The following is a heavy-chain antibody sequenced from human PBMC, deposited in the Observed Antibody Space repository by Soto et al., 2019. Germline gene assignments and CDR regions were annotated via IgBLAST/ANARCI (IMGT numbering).Heavy chain of an antibody. Sequence: EVQLLESGGHLVQPGGSLRLSCAASGFIFSNYAMSWVRQAPGKGLEWVSFISGSGSTTYYADSVKGRFTISRGNSKNMLYVQMNSLRAEDAAVYYCVRYASSSGLHLDHWGRGTLVTVS. CDR1: GFIFSNYA. CDR2: ISGSGSTT. CDR3: VRYASSSGLHLDH. V-gene: IGHV3-23*01. D-gene: IGHD6-6*01. J-gene: IGHJ4*02.